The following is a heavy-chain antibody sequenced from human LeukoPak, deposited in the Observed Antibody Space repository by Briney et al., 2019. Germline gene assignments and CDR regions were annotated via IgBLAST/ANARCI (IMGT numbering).Heavy chain of an antibody. CDR3: ARGRWLQPWGYFAY. CDR1: GGTFSSYA. V-gene: IGHV1-69*05. Sequence: GASVKVSCKASGGTFSSYAISWVRQAPGQGLEWRGGIIPIFGTANYAQKFQARVTITTDESTSTAYMELSSLRSEDTAGYYCARGRWLQPWGYFAYWGQGTLVTVSS. D-gene: IGHD5-24*01. CDR2: IIPIFGTA. J-gene: IGHJ4*02.